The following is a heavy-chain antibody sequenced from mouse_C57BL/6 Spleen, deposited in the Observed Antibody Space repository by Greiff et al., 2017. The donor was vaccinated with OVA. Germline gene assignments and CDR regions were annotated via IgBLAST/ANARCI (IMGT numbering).Heavy chain of an antibody. D-gene: IGHD2-3*01. V-gene: IGHV1-15*01. CDR3: TRERLGWLLGNY. J-gene: IGHJ2*01. Sequence: VQLQQSGAELVRPGASVTLSCKASGYTFTDYEMHWVKQTPVHGLEWIGAIDPETGGTAYNQKFKGKAILTADKSSSTAYMELRSLTSEDSAVYYCTRERLGWLLGNYWGHGTTPTVSS. CDR1: GYTFTDYE. CDR2: IDPETGGT.